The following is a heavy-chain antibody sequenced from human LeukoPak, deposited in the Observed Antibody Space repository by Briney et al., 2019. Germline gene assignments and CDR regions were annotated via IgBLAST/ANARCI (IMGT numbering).Heavy chain of an antibody. J-gene: IGHJ5*02. CDR1: GGTFSSYA. CDR2: IIPIFGTA. CDR3: ARDMSSSFYWFDP. D-gene: IGHD6-6*01. Sequence: SVKVSCKASGGTFSSYAISWVRQAPGQGLEWMGRIIPIFGTANYAQKFQGRVTITTDESTSTAYMELSSLRSEDTAVYYCARDMSSSFYWFDPWGQGTLVTVSS. V-gene: IGHV1-69*05.